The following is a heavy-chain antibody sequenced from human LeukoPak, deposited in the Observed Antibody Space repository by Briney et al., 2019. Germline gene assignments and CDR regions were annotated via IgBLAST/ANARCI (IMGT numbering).Heavy chain of an antibody. D-gene: IGHD3-10*01. CDR1: GYTFSSYY. J-gene: IGHJ4*02. CDR3: ARSRTGSGFLFDY. CDR2: INPTGDST. V-gene: IGHV1-46*01. Sequence: GASVKVSCKASGYTFSSYYMHWVRQAPGQGLEWVGLINPTGDSTNYAQNFRGRVTMTRDTSTSTVYMDLSSLRSEDTAVYYCARSRTGSGFLFDYWGQGTLVTVSS.